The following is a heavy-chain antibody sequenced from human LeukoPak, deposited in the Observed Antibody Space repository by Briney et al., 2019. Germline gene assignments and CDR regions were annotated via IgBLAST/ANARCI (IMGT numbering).Heavy chain of an antibody. V-gene: IGHV3-30*02. CDR1: GFTFSSYG. J-gene: IGHJ4*02. Sequence: GGSLRLSCAASGFTFSSYGMHWVRQAPGKGLEWVAFIRYDGSNKYYADSVKGRFTISRDNSKNTLYLQMNSLRAEDTAVYYCAKYNILTGYYKSPEANYFDYWGQGTLVTVSS. CDR2: IRYDGSNK. CDR3: AKYNILTGYYKSPEANYFDY. D-gene: IGHD3-9*01.